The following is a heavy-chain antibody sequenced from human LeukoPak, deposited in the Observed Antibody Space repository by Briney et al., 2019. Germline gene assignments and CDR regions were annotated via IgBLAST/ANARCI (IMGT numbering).Heavy chain of an antibody. CDR2: ISGSGGST. J-gene: IGHJ6*03. V-gene: IGHV3-23*01. CDR1: GFTFSSYA. CDR3: AKDPTYYYYHYMGV. Sequence: GGSLRLSCAASGFTFSSYAMSWVRQAPGKGLEWVSAISGSGGSTYYADSVKGRFTICRDNSKNTLDLQMNSLRAEDTAVYYCAKDPTYYYYHYMGVWGKGTTVTVFS.